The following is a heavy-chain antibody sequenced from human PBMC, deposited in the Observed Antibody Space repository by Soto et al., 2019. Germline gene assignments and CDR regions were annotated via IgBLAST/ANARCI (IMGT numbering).Heavy chain of an antibody. CDR3: ARESYYYDSSGYYPSGMDV. CDR2: ISGSGSGT. V-gene: IGHV3-23*01. CDR1: GFTFSSYG. Sequence: GGSLRLSCAASGFTFSSYGMSWVRQAPGKGLDWVSGISGSGSGTYYTDSVKGRFTISRDNSKNTLYLQMNSLRAEDTAVYYCARESYYYDSSGYYPSGMDVWGQGTTVTVSS. D-gene: IGHD3-22*01. J-gene: IGHJ6*02.